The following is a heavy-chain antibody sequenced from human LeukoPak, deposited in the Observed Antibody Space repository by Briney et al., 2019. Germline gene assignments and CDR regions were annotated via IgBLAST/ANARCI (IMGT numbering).Heavy chain of an antibody. CDR2: IGGSGGST. CDR1: GFTFSSYA. Sequence: SGGSLRLSCAASGFTFSSYAMNWVRQAPGKGLEWVSAIGGSGGSTYYADSVKGRFTISRDNSKNTLNLQMNSLRAEDTAVYYYARKAGYYYGSGDYWGQGTLVTVSS. D-gene: IGHD3-10*01. V-gene: IGHV3-23*01. J-gene: IGHJ4*02. CDR3: ARKAGYYYGSGDY.